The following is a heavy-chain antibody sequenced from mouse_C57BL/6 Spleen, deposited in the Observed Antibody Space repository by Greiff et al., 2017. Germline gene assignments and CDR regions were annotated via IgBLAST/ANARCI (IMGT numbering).Heavy chain of an antibody. CDR3: ARRGTTVAHYYAMDY. V-gene: IGHV1-55*01. CDR2: IYPGSGST. D-gene: IGHD1-1*01. J-gene: IGHJ4*01. Sequence: QVQLQQSGAELVKPGASVKMSCKASGYTFTSYWITWVKQRPGQGLEWIGDIYPGSGSTNYNEKFKSKATLTVDTSSSTAYMQLSSLTSEDSAVYYCARRGTTVAHYYAMDYWGQGTSVTVSS. CDR1: GYTFTSYW.